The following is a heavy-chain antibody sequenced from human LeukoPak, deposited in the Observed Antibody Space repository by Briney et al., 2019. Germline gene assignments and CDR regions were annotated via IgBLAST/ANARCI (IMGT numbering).Heavy chain of an antibody. CDR2: TSAYNGNT. CDR3: ARVGVDYYGSGSQNWFDP. V-gene: IGHV1-18*01. Sequence: GASVKVSCKASGYTFTSYGISWVRQAPGQGLEWMGWTSAYNGNTNYAQKLQGRVTMTTDTSTSTAYMELRSLRSDDTAVYYCARVGVDYYGSGSQNWFDPWGQGTLVTVSS. D-gene: IGHD3-10*01. CDR1: GYTFTSYG. J-gene: IGHJ5*02.